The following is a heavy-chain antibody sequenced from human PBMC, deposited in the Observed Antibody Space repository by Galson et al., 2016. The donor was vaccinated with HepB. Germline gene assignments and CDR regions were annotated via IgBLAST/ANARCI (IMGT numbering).Heavy chain of an antibody. CDR1: GYTFTSYG. J-gene: IGHJ4*02. Sequence: SVKVSCKASGYTFTSYGISWVRQAPGQGLEWMGWISAYDGNTHYAQKLQGRVTVTTDTSTSTAYMELRSLRADDTAVYYCARDLQVFSSGYYPYNFDDWGQGTLVTVSS. CDR3: ARDLQVFSSGYYPYNFDD. CDR2: ISAYDGNT. D-gene: IGHD3-22*01. V-gene: IGHV1-18*01.